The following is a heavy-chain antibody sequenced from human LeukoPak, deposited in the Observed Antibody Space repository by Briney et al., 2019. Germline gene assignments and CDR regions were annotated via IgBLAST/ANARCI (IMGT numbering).Heavy chain of an antibody. J-gene: IGHJ4*02. CDR3: ARPRYGSGSYYFDY. D-gene: IGHD3-10*01. Sequence: GSLRLSCAPSGFTFSSYAMSCVRQPPGKGLEWIGEINHSGSTNYNPSLKSRVTISVDTSKNQFSLKLSSVTAADTAVYYCARPRYGSGSYYFDYWGQGTLVTVSS. CDR1: GFTFSSYA. CDR2: INHSGST. V-gene: IGHV4-34*01.